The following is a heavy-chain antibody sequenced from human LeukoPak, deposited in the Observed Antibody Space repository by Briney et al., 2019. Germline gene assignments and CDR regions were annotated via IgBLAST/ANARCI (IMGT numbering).Heavy chain of an antibody. D-gene: IGHD3-3*01. CDR2: ISSSGSTI. CDR3: ARGNSATRITIFGVVNWFDP. CDR1: GFTFSSYE. V-gene: IGHV3-48*03. J-gene: IGHJ5*02. Sequence: GGSLRLSCAASGFTFSSYEMNWVRQAPGKGPEWVSYISSSGSTIYYADSVKGRFTISRDNAKNSLYLQMNSLRAEDTAVYYCARGNSATRITIFGVVNWFDPWAREPWSPSPQ.